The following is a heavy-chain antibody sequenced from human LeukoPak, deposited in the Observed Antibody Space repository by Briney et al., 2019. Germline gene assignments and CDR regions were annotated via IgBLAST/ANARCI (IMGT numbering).Heavy chain of an antibody. D-gene: IGHD2-15*01. J-gene: IGHJ4*02. V-gene: IGHV3-53*01. CDR1: GFTFSTNH. Sequence: PGGSLRLSCAASGFTFSTNHMTWVRQAPGKGLEWVSVIYSDGDSYYADSVKGRFTISRDNAKNSLYLQMNSLRAEDTALYYCARSLGADIVVVVAAPYYFDYWGQGTLVTVSS. CDR3: ARSLGADIVVVVAAPYYFDY. CDR2: IYSDGDS.